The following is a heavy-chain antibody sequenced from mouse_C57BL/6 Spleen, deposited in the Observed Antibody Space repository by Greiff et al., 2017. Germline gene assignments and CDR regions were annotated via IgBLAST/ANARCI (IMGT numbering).Heavy chain of an antibody. Sequence: EVMLVESGGGLVQPGGSLKLSCAASGFTFSDYYMYWVRQTPEKRLEWVAYISNGGGSTYYPDTVKGRFTISRDNAKNTLYLQMSRLKSEDTAMYYCARHSYSNYGFDYWGQGTTLTVSS. CDR3: ARHSYSNYGFDY. V-gene: IGHV5-12*01. CDR1: GFTFSDYY. J-gene: IGHJ2*01. D-gene: IGHD2-5*01. CDR2: ISNGGGST.